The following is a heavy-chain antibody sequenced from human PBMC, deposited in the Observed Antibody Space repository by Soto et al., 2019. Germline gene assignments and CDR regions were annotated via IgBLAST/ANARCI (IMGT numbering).Heavy chain of an antibody. J-gene: IGHJ6*02. CDR1: GGTFSSYS. CDR2: IIPIFGTA. D-gene: IGHD6-13*01. Sequence: SVKVSCKASGGTFSSYSISWVRQAPGQGLEWMGGIIPIFGTANYAQKFQGRVTITADESTSTAYMELSSLRSEDTAVYYCARDKAAAVQRGMDVWGQGTTVTVSS. CDR3: ARDKAAAVQRGMDV. V-gene: IGHV1-69*13.